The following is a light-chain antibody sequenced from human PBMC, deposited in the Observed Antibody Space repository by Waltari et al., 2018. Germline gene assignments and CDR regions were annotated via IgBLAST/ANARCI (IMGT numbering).Light chain of an antibody. CDR3: QTGGHGTWV. CDR1: SGHITNI. V-gene: IGLV4-69*01. J-gene: IGLJ3*02. Sequence: QLVLTQSPSASASLGALVKLTCTLISGHITNIIAWLQQKPEKGPRYLMKVNSEGSHNKGVEIPDRFSGSSSGAARYLTISSLQSEDEADYYCQTGGHGTWVFGGGTRLTVL. CDR2: VNSEGSH.